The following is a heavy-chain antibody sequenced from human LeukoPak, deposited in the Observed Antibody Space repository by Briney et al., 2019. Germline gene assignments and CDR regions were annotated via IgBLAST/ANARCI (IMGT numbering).Heavy chain of an antibody. J-gene: IGHJ4*02. V-gene: IGHV1-2*02. D-gene: IGHD5-12*01. CDR2: INPNSGGT. Sequence: ASVKVSCKSSGYTFTGYYMHWVRQAPGQGLEWMGWINPNSGGTNCAQKFQGRVTMTRDTSISTAYMELSRLRSDDTAVYYCARPDSGYDMGYFDYWGQGTLVTVSS. CDR3: ARPDSGYDMGYFDY. CDR1: GYTFTGYY.